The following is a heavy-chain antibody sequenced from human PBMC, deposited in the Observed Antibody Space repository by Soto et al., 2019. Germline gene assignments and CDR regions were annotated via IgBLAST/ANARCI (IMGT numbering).Heavy chain of an antibody. J-gene: IGHJ6*02. V-gene: IGHV1-69*13. Sequence: SVKVSCKASGGTFSTHAIIWVRQAPGHGLEWMGGIIPISGTTYYTQKFQGRVTITADEPKSTAFMELSSLKSEDTAVFYCARGYCSGGSCYSGMDVWGQGTMVTVSS. D-gene: IGHD2-15*01. CDR3: ARGYCSGGSCYSGMDV. CDR1: GGTFSTHA. CDR2: IIPISGTT.